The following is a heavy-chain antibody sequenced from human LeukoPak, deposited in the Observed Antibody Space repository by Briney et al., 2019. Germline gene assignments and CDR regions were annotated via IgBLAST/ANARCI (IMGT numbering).Heavy chain of an antibody. Sequence: GGSLRLSCAASGFTFSSYAMHWVRQAPGKGLEWVAVISYDGSNKYYADSVKGRFTISRDNSKNTLYLQMNSLRAEDTAVYYCARESKSYYDFWSGYLPDYFDYWGQGTRVTVSS. V-gene: IGHV3-30*04. CDR1: GFTFSSYA. D-gene: IGHD3-3*01. J-gene: IGHJ4*02. CDR3: ARESKSYYDFWSGYLPDYFDY. CDR2: ISYDGSNK.